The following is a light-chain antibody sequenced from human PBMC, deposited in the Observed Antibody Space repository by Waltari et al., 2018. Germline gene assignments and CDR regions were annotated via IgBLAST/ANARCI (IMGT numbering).Light chain of an antibody. CDR3: TSYAGSHNWV. V-gene: IGLV2-8*01. CDR2: EVN. Sequence: QSALTQPPSASGSPGPSVTISSTGTSSDVGGYNYVSWYQHHPGKAPKLMISEVNKRPSGVPDRFSGSKSGNTASLTVSGLQADDEADYYCTSYAGSHNWVFGGGTKLTVL. CDR1: SSDVGGYNY. J-gene: IGLJ2*01.